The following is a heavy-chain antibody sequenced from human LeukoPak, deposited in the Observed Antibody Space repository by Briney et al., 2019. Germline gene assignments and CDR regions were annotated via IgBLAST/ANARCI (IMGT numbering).Heavy chain of an antibody. CDR3: ARDPLDYYGSGSYP. Sequence: GSLRLSCAASGFTFSSYAMSWVRQAPGKGLEWVSAISGSGGSTYYADSVKGRFTISRDNSKNTLYLQMNSLRAEDTAVYYCARDPLDYYGSGSYPWGQGTLVTVSS. D-gene: IGHD3-10*01. CDR1: GFTFSSYA. J-gene: IGHJ5*02. V-gene: IGHV3-23*01. CDR2: ISGSGGST.